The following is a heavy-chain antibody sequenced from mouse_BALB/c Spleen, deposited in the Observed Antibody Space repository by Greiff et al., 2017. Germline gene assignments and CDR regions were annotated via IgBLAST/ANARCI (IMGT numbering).Heavy chain of an antibody. CDR2: INPSNGGT. V-gene: IGHV1S81*02. CDR1: GYTFTSYY. D-gene: IGHD3-1*01. Sequence: QVQLKESGAELVKPGASVKLSCKASGYTFTSYYMYWVKQRPGQGLEWIGEINPSNGGTNFNEKFKSKATLTVDKSSSTAYMQLSSLTSEDSAVYYCTRWSGYYYAMDYWGQGTSVTVSS. J-gene: IGHJ4*01. CDR3: TRWSGYYYAMDY.